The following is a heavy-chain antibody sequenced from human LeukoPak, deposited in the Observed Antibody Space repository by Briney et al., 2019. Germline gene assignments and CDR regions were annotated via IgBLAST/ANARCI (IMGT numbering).Heavy chain of an antibody. CDR3: ARLEYSSSFTAFDI. J-gene: IGHJ3*02. CDR1: GRSFNGYY. CDR2: INHSGST. D-gene: IGHD6-6*01. V-gene: IGHV4-34*01. Sequence: PSETLSLTCAVYGRSFNGYYWSWLRQSPGKGREWRGEINHSGSTNYNPSLKSRVTISVETSKNQFSLKLSSVTAADTALYYCARLEYSSSFTAFDIWGQGTVVTVSS.